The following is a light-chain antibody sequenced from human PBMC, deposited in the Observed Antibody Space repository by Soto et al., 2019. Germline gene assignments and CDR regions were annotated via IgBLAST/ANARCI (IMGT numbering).Light chain of an antibody. CDR3: KQSSAFPLT. CDR2: EVS. V-gene: IGKV1-5*03. J-gene: IGKJ4*01. Sequence: DIQMTQSPSTLSASVGDRFTISCRASQSINKWLAWYQHKPGKAPNLLIYEVSTLHSGVPSRFSGSGSGTEFTLTISSLRPDDFATYFCKQSSAFPLTFGGGTKVDI. CDR1: QSINKW.